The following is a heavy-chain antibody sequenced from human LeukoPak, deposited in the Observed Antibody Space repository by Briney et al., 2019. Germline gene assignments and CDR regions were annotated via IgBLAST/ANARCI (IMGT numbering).Heavy chain of an antibody. Sequence: PSETLSLTCSVSGDSLITSSDYWGWIRQPPGKGLEWIGRFTDGGNTYYNPSLKSRVPITVDTSKNFFSLKFNSVSAADTAVYYCARQLRDYRDYTTYWYFDLWGRGTLVTVSS. J-gene: IGHJ2*01. CDR1: GDSLITSSDY. D-gene: IGHD4-11*01. CDR2: FTDGGNT. V-gene: IGHV4-39*01. CDR3: ARQLRDYRDYTTYWYFDL.